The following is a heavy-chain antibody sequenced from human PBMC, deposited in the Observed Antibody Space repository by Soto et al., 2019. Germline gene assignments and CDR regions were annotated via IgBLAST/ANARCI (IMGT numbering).Heavy chain of an antibody. CDR3: ARVRYYYGSGSYYQYYYYYYGTDV. D-gene: IGHD3-10*01. CDR2: INHSGST. V-gene: IGHV4-34*01. Sequence: PSETLSLTCAVYGGSFSGYYWSWIRQPPGKGLEWIGEINHSGSTNYNPSLKSRVTISVDTSKNQFSLKLSSVTAADTAVYYCARVRYYYGSGSYYQYYYYYYGTDVWGQGTTVTVSS. CDR1: GGSFSGYY. J-gene: IGHJ6*02.